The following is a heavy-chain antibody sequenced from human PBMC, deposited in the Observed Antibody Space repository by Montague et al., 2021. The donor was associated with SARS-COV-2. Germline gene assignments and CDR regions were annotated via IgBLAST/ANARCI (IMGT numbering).Heavy chain of an antibody. CDR2: IYYSGST. J-gene: IGHJ4*02. V-gene: IGHV4-39*01. CDR1: GGSISSSSYY. Sequence: SETLSLTCTVSGGSISSSSYYWGWIRQPPGKGLEWIGSIYYSGSTYYNPSLKSRVTISVDTSKNQFSLKLSSVTAADTAVYYCARQRRGGLVSTPRFFDYGGQGTLFTVSS. D-gene: IGHD6-19*01. CDR3: ARQRRGGLVSTPRFFDY.